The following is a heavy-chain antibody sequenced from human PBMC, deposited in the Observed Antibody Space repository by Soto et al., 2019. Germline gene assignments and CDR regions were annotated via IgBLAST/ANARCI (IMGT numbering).Heavy chain of an antibody. D-gene: IGHD6-19*01. CDR3: AGGYSSGWYDAFDI. V-gene: IGHV1-18*01. Sequence: AASVKVSCKASGYTFTSYGISWVRQAPGQGLEWMGWISAYNGNTNYAQKLQGRVTMTTDTSTSTAYMELRSLRSDDTAVYYCAGGYSSGWYDAFDIWGQGTMVTVSS. J-gene: IGHJ3*02. CDR2: ISAYNGNT. CDR1: GYTFTSYG.